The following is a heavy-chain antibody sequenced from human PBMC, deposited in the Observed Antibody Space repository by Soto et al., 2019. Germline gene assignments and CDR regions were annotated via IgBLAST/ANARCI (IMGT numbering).Heavy chain of an antibody. CDR2: IWYDGSNK. D-gene: IGHD3-3*01. CDR3: ARCMDFWSGYGPSGY. J-gene: IGHJ4*02. CDR1: GFTFSSYG. Sequence: GGSLRLSCAASGFTFSSYGMHWVRQAPGKGLEWVAVIWYDGSNKYYADSVKGRFTISRDNSKNTLYLQMNSLRAEDTAVYYCARCMDFWSGYGPSGYWGQGTLVTVSS. V-gene: IGHV3-33*01.